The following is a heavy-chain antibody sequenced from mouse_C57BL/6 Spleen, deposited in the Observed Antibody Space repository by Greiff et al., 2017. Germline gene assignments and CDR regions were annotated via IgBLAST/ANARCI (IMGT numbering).Heavy chain of an antibody. Sequence: VQLQQSGPELVKPGASVKISCKASGYTFTDYYMNWVKQSHGKSLEWIGDINPNNGGTSYNQKFKGKATLTVDKSSSTAYMELRSLTSEDSAVYYCARYDTVNAMDYWGQGTSVTVSS. V-gene: IGHV1-26*01. D-gene: IGHD1-1*01. J-gene: IGHJ4*01. CDR3: ARYDTVNAMDY. CDR1: GYTFTDYY. CDR2: INPNNGGT.